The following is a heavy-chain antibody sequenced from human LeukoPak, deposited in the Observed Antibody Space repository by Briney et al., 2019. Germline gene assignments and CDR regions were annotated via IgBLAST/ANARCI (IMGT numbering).Heavy chain of an antibody. CDR1: GGTFSSYA. Sequence: GASVKVSCKASGGTFSSYAISWVRQAPGQGLEWMGRIIPILGIANYAQKFQGRVTITADKSTSTAYMELSSLRSEDTAVYYCARLDYDILTGYYYFDYWGQGTLVTVSS. V-gene: IGHV1-69*04. CDR3: ARLDYDILTGYYYFDY. D-gene: IGHD3-9*01. CDR2: IIPILGIA. J-gene: IGHJ4*02.